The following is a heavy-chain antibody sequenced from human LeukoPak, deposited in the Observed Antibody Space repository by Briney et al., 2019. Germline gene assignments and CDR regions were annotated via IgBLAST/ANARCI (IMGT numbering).Heavy chain of an antibody. Sequence: SETLSLTCTVSGGSISSYYWSWIRQPPGKGLEWIGYIYYSGSTNYNPSLKSRVTISVDTSKNQFSLKLSSVTAADTAVYYCARAYCSGGSCYSARGSYGDHYDYWGQGTLVTVSS. CDR3: ARAYCSGGSCYSARGSYGDHYDY. D-gene: IGHD2-15*01. CDR1: GGSISSYY. V-gene: IGHV4-59*12. J-gene: IGHJ4*02. CDR2: IYYSGST.